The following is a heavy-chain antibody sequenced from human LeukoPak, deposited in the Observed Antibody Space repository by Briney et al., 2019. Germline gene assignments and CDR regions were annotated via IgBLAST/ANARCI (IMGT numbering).Heavy chain of an antibody. D-gene: IGHD3-16*02. Sequence: SETLSLTCTVSGGSIGTYYWSWIRQSPGEGLEWIGYIYVTGTRYNPYLQSRVTISVDRSRNQFFLKMSSVTAADTAVYYCARHIGGGIEDMDVWGKGTKVIVSS. J-gene: IGHJ6*03. CDR3: ARHIGGGIEDMDV. V-gene: IGHV4-59*08. CDR2: IYVTGT. CDR1: GGSIGTYY.